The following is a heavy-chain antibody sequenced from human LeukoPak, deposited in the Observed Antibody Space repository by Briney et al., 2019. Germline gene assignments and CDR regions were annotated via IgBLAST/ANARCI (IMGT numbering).Heavy chain of an antibody. J-gene: IGHJ4*02. CDR1: GFTFSSYG. Sequence: GGSLRLSCAASGFTFSSYGMHWVRQAPGKGLEWVTVISYDGSNEYYADSVKGRFTISRDNSKNTLYLQMNSLRAEDTAVYYCTISNSRIPGVDYWGQGTLVTVSS. D-gene: IGHD2/OR15-2a*01. V-gene: IGHV3-30*03. CDR3: TISNSRIPGVDY. CDR2: ISYDGSNE.